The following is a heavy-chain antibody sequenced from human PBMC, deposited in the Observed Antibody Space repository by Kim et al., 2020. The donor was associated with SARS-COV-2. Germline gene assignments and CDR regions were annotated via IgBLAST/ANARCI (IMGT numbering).Heavy chain of an antibody. D-gene: IGHD3-3*01. CDR3: AREFFGTSPDY. Sequence: ASVKVSCKASGYPFTSYHIHWVRQAPGQGLDWMGIINPVGGGTRYAQNFQDRVTMTSDASTNTVDMELTSLRSEDTAVYYCAREFFGTSPDYWGRGTLVTVSS. CDR2: INPVGGGT. V-gene: IGHV1-46*01. CDR1: GYPFTSYH. J-gene: IGHJ4*02.